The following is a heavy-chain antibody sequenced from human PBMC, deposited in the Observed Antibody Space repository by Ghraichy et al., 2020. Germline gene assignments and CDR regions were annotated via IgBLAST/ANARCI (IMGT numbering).Heavy chain of an antibody. CDR3: AKVESNPSKTSWDYFDY. V-gene: IGHV3-23*01. CDR1: GFSFSNYA. D-gene: IGHD5-24*01. CDR2: ISGSGTNT. Sequence: GGSLRLSCAASGFSFSNYAMTWVRQAPGKGLEWVSAISGSGTNTYYAESVRGRFTISRDNSRDTLYMQMNNLRAEDTAIYYCAKVESNPSKTSWDYFDYWGQGTLVTVSS. J-gene: IGHJ4*02.